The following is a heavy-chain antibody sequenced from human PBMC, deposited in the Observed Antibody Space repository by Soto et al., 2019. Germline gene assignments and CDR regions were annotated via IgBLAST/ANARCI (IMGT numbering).Heavy chain of an antibody. CDR3: ARDSIAARFLVFSRHNWFDP. V-gene: IGHV1-3*01. CDR2: INAGNGNT. D-gene: IGHD6-6*01. CDR1: GYTFTSYA. J-gene: IGHJ5*02. Sequence: ASVKVSCKASGYTFTSYAMHWVRQAPGQRLEWMGWINAGNGNTKYSQKFQGRVTITRDTSASTAYMELSSLRSEDTAVYYCARDSIAARFLVFSRHNWFDPWGQGTLVTVSS.